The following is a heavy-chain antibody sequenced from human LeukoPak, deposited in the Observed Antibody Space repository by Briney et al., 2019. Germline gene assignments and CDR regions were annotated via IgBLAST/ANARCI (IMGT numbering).Heavy chain of an antibody. CDR1: GFTFSSYA. Sequence: GGSLRLSCAASGFTFSSYAMSWVRQAPGKGLEWVSAISGSGGSTYYADSVKGRFTISRDNSKNTLYLQMNSLRAEDTAVYYCAKYGCSSTSCYGGSGFDPWGQGTLVTVSS. CDR2: ISGSGGST. J-gene: IGHJ5*02. V-gene: IGHV3-23*01. CDR3: AKYGCSSTSCYGGSGFDP. D-gene: IGHD2-2*01.